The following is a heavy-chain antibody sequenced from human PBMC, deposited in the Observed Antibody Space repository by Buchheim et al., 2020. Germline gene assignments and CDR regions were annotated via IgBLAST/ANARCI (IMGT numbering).Heavy chain of an antibody. CDR1: TESISSSSNY. J-gene: IGHJ4*02. Sequence: QLQLQESGPGLVKPSETLSLTCTVSTESISSSSNYWVWLRQPPGKGLEWIGTMFYSGSVFYNPSLRSRLSLSVDSSNNHFSLKLNSVTAADTAVYYCVRHRSGTMFNYWGQGTL. D-gene: IGHD1-7*01. V-gene: IGHV4-39*01. CDR2: MFYSGSV. CDR3: VRHRSGTMFNY.